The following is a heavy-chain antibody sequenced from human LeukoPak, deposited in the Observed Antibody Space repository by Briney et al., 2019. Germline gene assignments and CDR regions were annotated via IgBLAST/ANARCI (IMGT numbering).Heavy chain of an antibody. Sequence: SQTLSLTCAISGDSVSSNSAAWNWIRQSPSRGLEWLGRTYYRSKWYNDYAVSVKSRITINPDTSKNQFSLQLNSVTPEDTAVYSGERGGYTQYNYLASWGQETRVTAS. CDR3: ERGGYTQYNYLAS. J-gene: IGHJ4*02. V-gene: IGHV6-1*01. D-gene: IGHD5-18*01. CDR1: GDSVSSNSAA. CDR2: TYYRSKWYN.